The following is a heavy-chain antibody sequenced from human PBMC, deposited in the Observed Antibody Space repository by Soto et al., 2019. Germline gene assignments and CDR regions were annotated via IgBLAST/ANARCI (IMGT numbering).Heavy chain of an antibody. J-gene: IGHJ4*02. CDR3: VSDRGYGHASVPYS. V-gene: IGHV3-30*03. CDR2: TSYDGGLQ. D-gene: IGHD5-18*01. Sequence: QAHLVESGGGVVQPGRSLRLSCAASGFTFTSYGMHWVRQAPGTRLEWVAVTSYDGGLQHYADSVKGRFTISRNNSKNMVLLQMNSLRAEDTAVYYCVSDRGYGHASVPYSWGQGTLVSVSS. CDR1: GFTFTSYG.